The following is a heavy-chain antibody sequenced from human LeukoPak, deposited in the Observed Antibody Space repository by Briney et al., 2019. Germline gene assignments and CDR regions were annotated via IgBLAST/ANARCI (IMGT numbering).Heavy chain of an antibody. CDR3: ARGNSYYDSSGYFPWESFQH. J-gene: IGHJ1*01. CDR2: MHTSGST. CDR1: GGSISSCSYY. D-gene: IGHD3-22*01. V-gene: IGHV4-61*02. Sequence: SETLSLTCTVSGGSISSCSYYWTWIRQPAGKGLEWIGRMHTSGSTNYNPSLKSRVTISVDTSKNQFSLKLSSVTAADTALYYCARGNSYYDSSGYFPWESFQHWGQGTLVTVSS.